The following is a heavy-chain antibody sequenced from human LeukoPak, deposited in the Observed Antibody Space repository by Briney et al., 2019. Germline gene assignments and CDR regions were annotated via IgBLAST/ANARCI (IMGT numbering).Heavy chain of an antibody. CDR2: IGSSVSTR. CDR3: ARGGSDFWSGYSKGYFDY. V-gene: IGHV3-48*01. Sequence: GGSLRLSCAVSGFTFSSYSMNWVRRAPGKGLEWVSYIGSSVSTRYYADSVKGRFTISRDDGKHSLYLQMNSLRAEDTAVYYCARGGSDFWSGYSKGYFDYWGQGTLVTVSS. J-gene: IGHJ4*02. CDR1: GFTFSSYS. D-gene: IGHD3-3*01.